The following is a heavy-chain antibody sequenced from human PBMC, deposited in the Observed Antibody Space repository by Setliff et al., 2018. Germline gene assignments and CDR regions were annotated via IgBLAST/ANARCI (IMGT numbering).Heavy chain of an antibody. CDR1: GYNFIGYY. J-gene: IGHJ4*02. Sequence: ASVKVSCKASGYNFIGYYVHWVRQAPGQGFEWMGWISPYNGDANYAQKFQGRVTMTTDTSTGTAYMELRTLSSDDTAVYYCTRGRGPRVVVAVPLDFWGQGTLVTVSS. CDR3: TRGRGPRVVVAVPLDF. V-gene: IGHV1-18*04. CDR2: ISPYNGDA. D-gene: IGHD2-15*01.